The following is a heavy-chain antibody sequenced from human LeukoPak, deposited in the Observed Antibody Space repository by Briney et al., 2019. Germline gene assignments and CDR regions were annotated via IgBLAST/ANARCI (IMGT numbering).Heavy chain of an antibody. CDR1: GYTLTELS. CDR2: FDPEDGET. CDR3: ATDLVSGSGWLFDY. D-gene: IGHD6-19*01. V-gene: IGHV1-24*01. J-gene: IGHJ4*02. Sequence: ASAKVSCKVSGYTLTELSMHWVRQAPGKGLEWMGGFDPEDGETIYAQKFQGRVTMTEDTSTDTAYMELSSLRSEDTAVYYCATDLVSGSGWLFDYWGQGTLVTVSS.